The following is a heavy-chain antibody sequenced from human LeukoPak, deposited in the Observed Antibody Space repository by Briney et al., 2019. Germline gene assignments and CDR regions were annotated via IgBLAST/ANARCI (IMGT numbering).Heavy chain of an antibody. V-gene: IGHV3-30*04. CDR1: GFTFSSYA. D-gene: IGHD6-19*01. J-gene: IGHJ6*03. CDR3: ARDVKQWPVRTSVSYYMDV. Sequence: PGGSQRLSCAASGFTFSSYAMHWVRQAPGKGLEWVAVISYDGSNKYYADSVKGRFTISRDNSKNTLYLQMNSLRAEDTAVYYCARDVKQWPVRTSVSYYMDVWGKGTTVTVSS. CDR2: ISYDGSNK.